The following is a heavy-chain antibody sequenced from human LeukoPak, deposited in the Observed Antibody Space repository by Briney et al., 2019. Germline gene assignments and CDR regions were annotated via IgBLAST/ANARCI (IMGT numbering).Heavy chain of an antibody. CDR2: ISYDGSNK. V-gene: IGHV3-30*03. CDR3: AREGYSGAWYVGKLYYFDY. J-gene: IGHJ4*02. CDR1: GFTFSSYG. Sequence: GGSLRLSCAASGFTFSSYGMHWVRLAPGKGLEWVAVISYDGSNKHYADSMKGRFTISRDNSKNTLYLQMNSLRVEDTAVYYCAREGYSGAWYVGKLYYFDYWGQGTLVTVPS. D-gene: IGHD6-19*01.